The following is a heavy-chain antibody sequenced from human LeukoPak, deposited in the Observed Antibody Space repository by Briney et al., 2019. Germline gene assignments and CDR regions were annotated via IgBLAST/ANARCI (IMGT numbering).Heavy chain of an antibody. CDR1: GFTFSNYG. Sequence: GGSLRLSCAASGFTFSNYGIHWVRQTPGKGLEWVATISDSGDNIYYADSVKGRFTISRDNSKNTLYLQMNGLRAEDTAVCYCAVGAQPDFWGQGTLVTVSS. CDR3: AVGAQPDF. J-gene: IGHJ4*02. V-gene: IGHV3-23*01. D-gene: IGHD1-26*01. CDR2: ISDSGDNI.